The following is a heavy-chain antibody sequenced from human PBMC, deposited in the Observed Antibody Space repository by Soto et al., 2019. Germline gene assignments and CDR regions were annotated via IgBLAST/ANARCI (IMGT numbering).Heavy chain of an antibody. J-gene: IGHJ4*02. CDR1: GFTFDDYA. CDR2: ISWNSGSI. D-gene: IGHD6-19*01. Sequence: GGSLRLSCAAPGFTFDDYAMHWVRQAPGKGLEWVSGISWNSGSIGYADSVKGRFTISRDNAKNSLYLQMNSLRAEDTALYYCLKVGYSSGWYYFDYRAQRTPVTVPQ. V-gene: IGHV3-9*01. CDR3: LKVGYSSGWYYFDY.